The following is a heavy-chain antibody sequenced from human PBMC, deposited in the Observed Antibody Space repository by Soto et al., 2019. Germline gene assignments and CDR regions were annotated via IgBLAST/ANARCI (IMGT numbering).Heavy chain of an antibody. CDR2: IIPMLPVT. J-gene: IGHJ3*01. Sequence: QVHLIQSGAEVKKPGSSVKVSCKAAGGTFNTYTLFWVRQAPGHGREWMGRIIPMLPVTNSAQKFQGRLTLTAHKSTGTAFMELTSLTSDDTAVYYCSIGSWSAETFDVWGQGTMVTVSS. D-gene: IGHD2-2*01. CDR1: GGTFNTYT. CDR3: SIGSWSAETFDV. V-gene: IGHV1-69*02.